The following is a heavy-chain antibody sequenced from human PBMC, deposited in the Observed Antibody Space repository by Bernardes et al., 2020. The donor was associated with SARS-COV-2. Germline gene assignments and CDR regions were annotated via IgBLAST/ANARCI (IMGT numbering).Heavy chain of an antibody. Sequence: SETLSLTCAVYGGSLSGYYWNWIRQPPGKGLEWIGEINYSGSTNYHPSLKSRVTISVDTSKNQFSLKLTSVTAADTAVYYCVRAVWGIWYFDLWGRGTLVTVSS. V-gene: IGHV4-34*01. J-gene: IGHJ2*01. CDR3: VRAVWGIWYFDL. CDR1: GGSLSGYY. D-gene: IGHD3-16*01. CDR2: INYSGST.